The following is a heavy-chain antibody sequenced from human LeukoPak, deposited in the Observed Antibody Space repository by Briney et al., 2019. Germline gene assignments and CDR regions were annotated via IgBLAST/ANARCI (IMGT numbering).Heavy chain of an antibody. CDR2: ISYDGSNK. J-gene: IGHJ4*02. CDR1: GFTFSSYG. Sequence: GGSLRLSCAASGFTFSSYGMHWVRQAPGKGLEWVAVISYDGSNKYYADSVKGRFTISRDNSKNTLYLQMDSLRAEDTAVYYCAKSIAARLGMVDYWGQGTLVTVSS. D-gene: IGHD6-6*01. CDR3: AKSIAARLGMVDY. V-gene: IGHV3-30*18.